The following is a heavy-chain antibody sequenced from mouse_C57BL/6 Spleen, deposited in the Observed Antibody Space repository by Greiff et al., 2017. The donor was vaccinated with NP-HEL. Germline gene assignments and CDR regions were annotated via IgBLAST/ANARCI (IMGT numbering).Heavy chain of an antibody. CDR3: ARGRLTVEVDD. Sequence: VQLQESGAELVKPGASVKLSCKASGYTFTSYWMHWVKQRPGRGLEWIGYINPSSGYTKYNQKFKDKATLTADKSSSTAYMQLSSLTYEDSAVYYCARGRLTVEVDDWGKGTTLTVSS. D-gene: IGHD1-1*01. CDR1: GYTFTSYW. J-gene: IGHJ2*01. CDR2: INPSSGYT. V-gene: IGHV1-7*01.